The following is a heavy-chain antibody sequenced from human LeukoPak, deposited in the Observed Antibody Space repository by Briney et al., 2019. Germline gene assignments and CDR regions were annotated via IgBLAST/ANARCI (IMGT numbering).Heavy chain of an antibody. Sequence: GGSLRLSCAASGFTFSSYAMSWVRQAPGKGLEWVAVIWYDGSNKYYADSVKGRFTISRDNSKNTLYLQMNSLRAEDTAVYYCASYRSSWTSFDYWGQGTLVTVSS. CDR1: GFTFSSYA. V-gene: IGHV3-33*08. J-gene: IGHJ4*02. CDR2: IWYDGSNK. D-gene: IGHD6-13*01. CDR3: ASYRSSWTSFDY.